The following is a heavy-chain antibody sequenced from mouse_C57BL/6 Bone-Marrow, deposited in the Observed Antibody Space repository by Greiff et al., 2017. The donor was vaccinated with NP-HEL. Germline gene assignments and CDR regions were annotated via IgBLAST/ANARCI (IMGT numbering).Heavy chain of an antibody. CDR2: IYPGDGDT. Sequence: VQLQQSGPELVKPGASVKISCKASVYAFSSSWMNWVKQRPGKGLEWIGRIYPGDGDTNYNGKFKGKATLTADKSSRTAYMQLSSLTSEDSAVYFCARRGPYYFDYWGQGTTLTVAS. CDR1: VYAFSSSW. V-gene: IGHV1-82*01. J-gene: IGHJ2*01. CDR3: ARRGPYYFDY.